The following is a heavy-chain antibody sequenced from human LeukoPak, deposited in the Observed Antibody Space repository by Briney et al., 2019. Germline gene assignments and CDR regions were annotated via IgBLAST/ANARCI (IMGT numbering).Heavy chain of an antibody. CDR2: ISGDGSDI. V-gene: IGHV3-74*03. CDR3: VSLGGITVTGPYDFDC. J-gene: IGHJ4*02. Sequence: GGSLRLSCVASGFTFSGNWMNWVRQAPGKGLVWVSRISGDGSDITYADSVKGRFTIPRDNARNTLYLQMNSLRVEDTAVNYCVSLGGITVTGPYDFDCWGQGTVVTVSS. D-gene: IGHD1-20*01. CDR1: GFTFSGNW.